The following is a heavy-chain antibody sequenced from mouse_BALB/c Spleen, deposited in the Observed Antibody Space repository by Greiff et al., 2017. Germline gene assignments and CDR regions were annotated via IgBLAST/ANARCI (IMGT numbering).Heavy chain of an antibody. D-gene: IGHD5-2*01. J-gene: IGHJ4*01. CDR2: INPGSGGT. CDR1: GYAFTNYL. V-gene: IGHV1-54*01. Sequence: QVQLHQSGAELVRPGTSVKVSCKASGYAFTNYLIEWVKQRPGQGLEWIGVINPGSGGTNYNEKFKGKATLTADKSSSTAYMQLSSLTSDDSAVYFCARGILDGYYAMDYWGQGTSVTVPS. CDR3: ARGILDGYYAMDY.